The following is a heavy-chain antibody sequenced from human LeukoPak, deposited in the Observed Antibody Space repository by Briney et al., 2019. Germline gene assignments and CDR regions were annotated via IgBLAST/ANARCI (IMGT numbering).Heavy chain of an antibody. V-gene: IGHV1-69*13. CDR3: ARGRYYYDSSGYPYYFDY. J-gene: IGHJ4*02. CDR1: GGTFSSYA. D-gene: IGHD3-22*01. CDR2: IIPIFGTA. Sequence: GASVKVSCKASGGTFSSYAISWVRQAPGQGLEWMGGIIPIFGTANYAQKFQGRVTITADESTSTAYMELSSLRSEDTAVYYCARGRYYYDSSGYPYYFDYWGQGTLVTVSS.